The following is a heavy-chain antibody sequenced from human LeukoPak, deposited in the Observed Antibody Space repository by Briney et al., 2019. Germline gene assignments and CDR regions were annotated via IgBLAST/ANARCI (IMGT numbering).Heavy chain of an antibody. CDR2: INAGNGNT. CDR3: AGHVGYCSSTSCLHYGMDV. J-gene: IGHJ6*02. Sequence: ASVKVSCKASGHTFINYAIHWVRQGPGQRLEWMGWINAGNGNTKYSQKFQGRVTITRDTSASTAYMELSSLRSEDTAVYYCAGHVGYCSSTSCLHYGMDVWGQGTTVTVSS. D-gene: IGHD2-2*01. V-gene: IGHV1-3*01. CDR1: GHTFINYA.